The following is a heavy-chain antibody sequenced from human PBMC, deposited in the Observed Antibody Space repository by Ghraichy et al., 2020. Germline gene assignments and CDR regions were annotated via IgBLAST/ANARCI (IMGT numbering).Heavy chain of an antibody. J-gene: IGHJ4*02. Sequence: SETLSLTCTVSGGSISSGGYYWSWIRQHPGKGLEWIGYIYYSGSTYYNPSLKSRVTISVDTSKNQFSLKLSSVTAADTAVYYCARGGFGGYNFDYWGQGTLVTVSS. D-gene: IGHD5-24*01. V-gene: IGHV4-31*03. CDR1: GGSISSGGYY. CDR2: IYYSGST. CDR3: ARGGFGGYNFDY.